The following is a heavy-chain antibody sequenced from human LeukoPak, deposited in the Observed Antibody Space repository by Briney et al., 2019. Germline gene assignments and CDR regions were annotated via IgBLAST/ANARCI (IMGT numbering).Heavy chain of an antibody. CDR3: ASRPGYCSSTSCRGRAFDI. V-gene: IGHV3-21*01. CDR2: ISSSSSYI. Sequence: GGSLRLSCAASGFTFSSYSMNWVRQAPGKGLEWVSSISSSSSYIYYADSVKGRFTISRDNAKNSLYLQMNSLRAEDTAVYYCASRPGYCSSTSCRGRAFDIWGQGTMVTVSS. J-gene: IGHJ3*02. CDR1: GFTFSSYS. D-gene: IGHD2-2*01.